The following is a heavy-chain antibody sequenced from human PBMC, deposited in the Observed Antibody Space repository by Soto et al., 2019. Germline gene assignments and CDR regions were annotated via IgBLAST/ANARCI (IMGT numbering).Heavy chain of an antibody. CDR1: GLRFSDYW. D-gene: IGHD3-10*02. CDR3: ASDKFNGNYYVRGVTYYFEY. CDR2: IKQDEREK. J-gene: IGHJ4*02. V-gene: IGHV3-7*03. Sequence: GGSLRLSCTTSGLRFSDYWMSWVRQAPGKGLEWVANIKQDEREKNYVDSVKGRFTISRDNAKNSLYLQMDSLRAEDTAVYYCASDKFNGNYYVRGVTYYFEYWGQGTLVTVS.